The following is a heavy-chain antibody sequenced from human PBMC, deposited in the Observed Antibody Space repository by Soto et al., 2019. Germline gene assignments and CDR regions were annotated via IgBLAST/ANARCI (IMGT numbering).Heavy chain of an antibody. CDR1: GYTFTSYA. Sequence: ASVKVSCKASGYTFTSYAMHWVRQAPGQRLEWMGWISAYNGNTNYAQKLQGRVTMTTDTSTSTAYMELRSLRSDDTAVYYCARVPVDDYGDSVNDYWGQGTLVTVSS. CDR2: ISAYNGNT. D-gene: IGHD4-17*01. J-gene: IGHJ4*02. V-gene: IGHV1-18*01. CDR3: ARVPVDDYGDSVNDY.